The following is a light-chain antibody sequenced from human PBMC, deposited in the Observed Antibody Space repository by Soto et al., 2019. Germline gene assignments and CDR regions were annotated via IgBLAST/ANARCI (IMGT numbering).Light chain of an antibody. V-gene: IGKV1-39*01. CDR1: HSINNY. CDR2: AAS. J-gene: IGKJ2*01. CDR3: KQSYSTLGT. Sequence: IQMTQSPSSLSASVGDRVIITCRSDHSINNYLNWYQQRPGKVPKLLIYAASTLQSGVPSRFSGSGSGRVFPLTINSLNPEDFATYYCKQSYSTLGTFGRGTRVEI.